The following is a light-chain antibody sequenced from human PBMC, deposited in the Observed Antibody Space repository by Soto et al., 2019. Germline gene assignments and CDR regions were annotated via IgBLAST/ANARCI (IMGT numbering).Light chain of an antibody. J-gene: IGKJ1*01. Sequence: DIQMTQSPSSLSASVGDTVTITCRASQGIRNYLAWYQQKPGQVPNLLIYAASTLQSGVPSRFSGSGSGTDFTLTISSLRPEDVATYYCQKYNNALRTFGQGTKVEI. CDR3: QKYNNALRT. V-gene: IGKV1-27*01. CDR2: AAS. CDR1: QGIRNY.